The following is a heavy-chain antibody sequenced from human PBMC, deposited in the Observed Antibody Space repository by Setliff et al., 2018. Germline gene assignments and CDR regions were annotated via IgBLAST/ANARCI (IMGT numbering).Heavy chain of an antibody. CDR1: GYSFSSNA. CDR2: IHAGSSNT. Sequence: GASVKVSCKASGYSFSSNAFHWVRQAPGQTLEWMGWIHAGSSNTLYSQRFQDRITISRDTSATTVHMELSSLRSDDTAVYYCARDTRDRYDTSGHYLSLDSWGQGTLVTVSS. D-gene: IGHD3-22*01. V-gene: IGHV1-3*01. J-gene: IGHJ4*02. CDR3: ARDTRDRYDTSGHYLSLDS.